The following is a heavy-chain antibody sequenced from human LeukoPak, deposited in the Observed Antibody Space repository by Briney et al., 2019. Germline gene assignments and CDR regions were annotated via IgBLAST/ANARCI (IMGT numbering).Heavy chain of an antibody. Sequence: SETLSLTCTVSGGSLSSHYWSWIRQPPGKGLELIGHIFYTGTTFYNPSLSSRVSISLDTSRNQFFLRLTSVTTADTALYYCARFSSGCSTASCYLTYWGQGTLVTVSS. D-gene: IGHD2-2*01. CDR3: ARFSSGCSTASCYLTY. CDR1: GGSLSSHY. V-gene: IGHV4-59*11. J-gene: IGHJ4*02. CDR2: IFYTGTT.